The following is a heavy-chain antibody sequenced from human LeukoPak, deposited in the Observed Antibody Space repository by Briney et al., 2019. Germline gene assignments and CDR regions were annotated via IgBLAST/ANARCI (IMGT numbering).Heavy chain of an antibody. Sequence: PGGSLRLSCAASGFTFDDYAMHWVRQAPGKGLEWVSGISWNSGSIGYADSVKGRFTISRDNAKNSLYLQMNSLRAEDTAVYYCAREDDILTGIDYWGQGTLVTVSS. V-gene: IGHV3-9*01. CDR3: AREDDILTGIDY. D-gene: IGHD3-9*01. CDR2: ISWNSGSI. J-gene: IGHJ4*02. CDR1: GFTFDDYA.